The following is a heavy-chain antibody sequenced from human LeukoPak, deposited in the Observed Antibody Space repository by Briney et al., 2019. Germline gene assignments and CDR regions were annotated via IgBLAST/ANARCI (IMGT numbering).Heavy chain of an antibody. D-gene: IGHD3-3*01. CDR1: GFTFSSYG. CDR2: IWYDGSNK. CDR3: ARGKFGVVIIVDDY. V-gene: IGHV3-33*01. J-gene: IGHJ4*02. Sequence: GRSLRLSCAASGFTFSSYGMHWVRQAPGKGLEWVAVIWYDGSNKYYADSVKGRFTISRDNSKNTLYLQMNSLRAEDTAVYYCARGKFGVVIIVDDYWGQGTLLTVSS.